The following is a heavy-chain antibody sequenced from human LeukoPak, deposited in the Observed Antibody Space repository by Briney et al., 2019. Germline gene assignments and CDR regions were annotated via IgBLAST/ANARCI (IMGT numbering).Heavy chain of an antibody. J-gene: IGHJ4*02. CDR3: ARDGSGRVPEMSAPDY. CDR1: GFTFSSYS. D-gene: IGHD3-10*01. Sequence: GGSLRLSCAASGFTFSSYSMNWVRQAPGKGLEWVSYISSSGSTIYYADSVKGRFTISRDNAKNSLYLQMNSLRAEDTAVYYCARDGSGRVPEMSAPDYWGQGTPVTVSS. CDR2: ISSSGSTI. V-gene: IGHV3-48*04.